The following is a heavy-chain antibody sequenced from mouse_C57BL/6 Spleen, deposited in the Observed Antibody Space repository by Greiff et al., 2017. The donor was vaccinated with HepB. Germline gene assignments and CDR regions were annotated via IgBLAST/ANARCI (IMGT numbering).Heavy chain of an antibody. Sequence: QVQLQQSGAELVRPGASVTLSCKASGYTFTDYEMHWVKQTPVHGLEWIGAIDPETGGTAYNQKFKGKAILTADKSSSTAYMELRSLTSEDSAVYYWTRYGRSSPHYYAMDYWGQGTSVTVSS. CDR2: IDPETGGT. J-gene: IGHJ4*01. CDR1: GYTFTDYE. CDR3: TRYGRSSPHYYAMDY. V-gene: IGHV1-15*01. D-gene: IGHD1-1*01.